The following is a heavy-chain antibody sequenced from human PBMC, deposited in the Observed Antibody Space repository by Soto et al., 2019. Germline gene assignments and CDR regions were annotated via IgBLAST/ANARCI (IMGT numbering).Heavy chain of an antibody. CDR2: IYYSGST. V-gene: IGHV4-59*01. J-gene: IGHJ6*02. CDR3: ARDLWGYCGTDCYPLDV. Sequence: PSETLSLTCTVSGGSISNYHWSWIRQPPGNVLEWFVYIYYSGSTVYIPSFKSRVTISVDTSKNQFSLKLNSVTAADTAVYYCARDLWGYCGTDCYPLDVWGQGTTVTVSS. CDR1: GGSISNYH. D-gene: IGHD2-21*02.